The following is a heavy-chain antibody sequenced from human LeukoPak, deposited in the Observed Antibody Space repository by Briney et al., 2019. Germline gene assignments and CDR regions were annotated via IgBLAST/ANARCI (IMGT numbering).Heavy chain of an antibody. V-gene: IGHV3-30*18. D-gene: IGHD3-16*01. Sequence: GGSLRLSCAASGFTFSSYGMHWVRQAPGKGLEWVAVISYDGGNKYYADSVKGRFTISRDNSKNTLYLQMNSLRAEDTAVYYCAKDLLMITFGEPGYWGQGTLVTVSS. J-gene: IGHJ4*02. CDR3: AKDLLMITFGEPGY. CDR1: GFTFSSYG. CDR2: ISYDGGNK.